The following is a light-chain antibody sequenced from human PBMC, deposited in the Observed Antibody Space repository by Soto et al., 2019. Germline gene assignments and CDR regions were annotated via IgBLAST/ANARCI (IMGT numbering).Light chain of an antibody. V-gene: IGKV3-15*01. CDR1: QSVSSN. Sequence: EIVMTQSPATLSLSPGERATLSCRASQSVSSNLAWYQQKPGQAPRLLIYGAYTRAAGVPARFSGSGSGTELTLTITSLQSEDIALYYCQQYNIWPPITFGQGTRLEIK. CDR2: GAY. CDR3: QQYNIWPPIT. J-gene: IGKJ5*01.